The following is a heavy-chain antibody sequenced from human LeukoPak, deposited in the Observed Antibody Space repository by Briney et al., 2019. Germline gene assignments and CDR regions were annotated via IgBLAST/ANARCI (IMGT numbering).Heavy chain of an antibody. J-gene: IGHJ5*02. CDR2: ISGSGGST. D-gene: IGHD2-2*01. Sequence: GGSLRLSCAASGFTFSSYGMSWVRQAPGKGLEWVSAISGSGGSTYYADSVKGRFTISRDNSKNTLYLQMNSLRAEDTAVYYCATRITYCSSTGCYGEENWFDPWGQGTLVTVSS. V-gene: IGHV3-23*01. CDR1: GFTFSSYG. CDR3: ATRITYCSSTGCYGEENWFDP.